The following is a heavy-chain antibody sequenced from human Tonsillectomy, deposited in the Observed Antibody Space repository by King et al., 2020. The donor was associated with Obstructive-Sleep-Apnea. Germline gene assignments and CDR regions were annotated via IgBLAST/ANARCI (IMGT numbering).Heavy chain of an antibody. CDR2: IYHSWST. D-gene: IGHD2-2*01. Sequence: VQLQESGPGLVKPSGTLSLTCAVSGGSISSSNWWSWVRQPPGKGLEWIGEIYHSWSTNYNPSLKSRVTISVDKSKNQFSLKLSPVTAADTAVYYCARGGTSYLYYYGMDVWGQGTTVTVSS. CDR3: ARGGTSYLYYYGMDV. V-gene: IGHV4-4*02. CDR1: GGSISSSNW. J-gene: IGHJ6*02.